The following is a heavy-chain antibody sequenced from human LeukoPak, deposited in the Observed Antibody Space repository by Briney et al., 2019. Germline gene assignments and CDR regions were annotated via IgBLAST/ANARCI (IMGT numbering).Heavy chain of an antibody. V-gene: IGHV3-21*01. D-gene: IGHD3-22*01. J-gene: IGHJ4*02. Sequence: PGGSRRLSCAASGSTFSSYSMNWVRQASGKGLEWVSSISSSSSYIYYADSVKGRFTISRDNAKNSLYLQMNSLRAEDTAVYYCARGGDYYDSSGYYYKFLDYWGQGTLVTVSS. CDR1: GSTFSSYS. CDR2: ISSSSSYI. CDR3: ARGGDYYDSSGYYYKFLDY.